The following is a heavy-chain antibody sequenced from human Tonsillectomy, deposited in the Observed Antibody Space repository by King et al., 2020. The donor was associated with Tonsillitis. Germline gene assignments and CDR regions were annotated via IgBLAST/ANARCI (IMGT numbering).Heavy chain of an antibody. CDR1: GFTVSSNY. Sequence: EVQLVESGGGLIQPGGSLRLSCAASGFTVSSNYMSWVRQAPGKGLEWVSVIYSGGTTYYADSVKGRFTISRDHSKNTLYLQMNSLRADDTAVYYCARDLEWFGGTSNYYGMDVWGQGTTVTVSS. V-gene: IGHV3-53*01. CDR2: IYSGGTT. J-gene: IGHJ6*02. D-gene: IGHD3-10*01. CDR3: ARDLEWFGGTSNYYGMDV.